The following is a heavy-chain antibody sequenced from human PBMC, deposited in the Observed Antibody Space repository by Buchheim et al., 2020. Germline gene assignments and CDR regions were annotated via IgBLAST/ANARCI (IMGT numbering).Heavy chain of an antibody. CDR3: ARAEALWFGELSSGMDV. CDR1: GFTFSSYW. D-gene: IGHD3-10*01. Sequence: EVQLVESGGGLVQPGGSLRLSCAASGFTFSSYWMHWVRQAPGKGLVWVSRINSDGSSTSYADSVKGRFTISRDNAKNTLYLQMNSLRAEDTAVYYCARAEALWFGELSSGMDVWGQGTT. V-gene: IGHV3-74*01. CDR2: INSDGSST. J-gene: IGHJ6*02.